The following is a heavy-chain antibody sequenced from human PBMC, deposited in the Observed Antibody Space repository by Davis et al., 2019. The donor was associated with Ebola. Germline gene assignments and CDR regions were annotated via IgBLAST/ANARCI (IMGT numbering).Heavy chain of an antibody. V-gene: IGHV4-34*01. J-gene: IGHJ4*02. CDR1: GGSFSGYY. Sequence: SETLSLTCAVYGGSFSGYYWSWIRQPPGKGLEWIGEINHSGSTNYNPSLKSRVTISVDTSKNQLSLKLSSVTAADTAVYYCARGGWPGYFDYWGQGTLVTASS. D-gene: IGHD2-15*01. CDR3: ARGGWPGYFDY. CDR2: INHSGST.